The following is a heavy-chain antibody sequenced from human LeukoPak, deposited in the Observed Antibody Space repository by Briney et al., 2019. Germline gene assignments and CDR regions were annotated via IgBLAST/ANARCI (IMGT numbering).Heavy chain of an antibody. J-gene: IGHJ4*02. V-gene: IGHV1-2*02. Sequence: ASVKVSCKASGGTFSSYAISWVRQAPGQGLEWMGWVNPSSGDTKYAQVFQGRVTLTRDTSISTVYMELTRVRSDDTAVYYCARSGYSSGWYLGFFDYWGQGILVTVSS. D-gene: IGHD6-19*01. CDR2: VNPSSGDT. CDR1: GGTFSSYA. CDR3: ARSGYSSGWYLGFFDY.